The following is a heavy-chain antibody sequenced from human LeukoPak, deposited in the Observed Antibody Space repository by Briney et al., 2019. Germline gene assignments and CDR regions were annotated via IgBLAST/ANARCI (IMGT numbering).Heavy chain of an antibody. Sequence: SETLSLTCAVYGEPFSGYYWSWIRQPPRKGLEWFGEINHSGSTSYNTSLKSRVTISVDKSKNQFSLKLTSVTAADTAVYYCARDTNDDKVPGCWGQGTLVTVSS. CDR1: GEPFSGYY. V-gene: IGHV4-34*01. J-gene: IGHJ4*02. CDR3: ARDTNDDKVPGC. CDR2: INHSGST. D-gene: IGHD3-22*01.